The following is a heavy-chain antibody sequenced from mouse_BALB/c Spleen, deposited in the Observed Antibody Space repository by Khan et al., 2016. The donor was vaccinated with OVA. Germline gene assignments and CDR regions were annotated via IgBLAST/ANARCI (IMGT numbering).Heavy chain of an antibody. J-gene: IGHJ4*01. V-gene: IGHV9-3-1*01. CDR3: ERPPYVSYVLDN. CDR2: INTYTGEP. CDR1: GHTFTKYG. D-gene: IGHD1-1*01. Sequence: QIQLVQSGPELKKPGETVKISCKASGHTFTKYGMNWVKQAPGKGLKWMGWINTYTGEPTYADDFNGRFAFSLETSASPVYLQINNLTNEDTATYFCERPPYVSYVLDNWGQGTAVTVSS.